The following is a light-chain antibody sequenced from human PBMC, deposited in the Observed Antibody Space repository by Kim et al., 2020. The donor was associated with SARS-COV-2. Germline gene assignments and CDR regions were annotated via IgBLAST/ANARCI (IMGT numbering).Light chain of an antibody. Sequence: RVTISCTGSSSNIGAGYDVHWYQQLPGTAPKLLIYDNNNRPSGVPDRFSGSKSGTSASLAITGLQAEDEADYYCQSYDSSLSVVLFGGGTQLTVL. V-gene: IGLV1-40*01. CDR2: DNN. J-gene: IGLJ2*01. CDR1: SSNIGAGYD. CDR3: QSYDSSLSVVL.